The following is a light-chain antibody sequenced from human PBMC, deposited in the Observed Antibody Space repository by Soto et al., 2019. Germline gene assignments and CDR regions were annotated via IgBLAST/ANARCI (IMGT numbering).Light chain of an antibody. CDR3: QQRSSGYS. CDR1: QSISSY. Sequence: EIVFTKSTATLSLSPGDRSTLSCRASQSISSYLAWYQQKPGQAPRILIYDASNRATGVPARFSGSGSGTDFTLTSSSLEPEDFAVYYCQQRSSGYSFGQGTKLEI. V-gene: IGKV3-11*01. J-gene: IGKJ2*01. CDR2: DAS.